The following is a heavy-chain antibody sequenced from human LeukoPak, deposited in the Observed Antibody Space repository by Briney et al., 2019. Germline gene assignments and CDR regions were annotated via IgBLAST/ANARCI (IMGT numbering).Heavy chain of an antibody. CDR3: ARQVRDSSPGLYFDY. D-gene: IGHD3-22*01. V-gene: IGHV4-39*01. J-gene: IGHJ4*02. Sequence: GSLRLSCAASGFTFSSYAMSWVRQPPGKGLEWIGSIYYSGSTYYNPSLKSRVTISVDTSKNQFSLKLSSVTAADTAVYYCARQVRDSSPGLYFDYWGQGTLVTVSS. CDR1: GFTFSSYA. CDR2: IYYSGST.